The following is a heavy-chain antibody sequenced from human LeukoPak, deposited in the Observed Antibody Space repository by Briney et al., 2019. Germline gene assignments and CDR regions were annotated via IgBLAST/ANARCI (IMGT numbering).Heavy chain of an antibody. Sequence: GGSLRLSCAASGFTLSDYYMSWIRQAPGKGLEWVSYISSSGSTIYYADSVKGRFTISRDNAKNSLYLQMNSLRAEDTAVYYCARAGAYDYVWGSYLDYWGQGTLVTVSS. J-gene: IGHJ4*02. D-gene: IGHD3-16*02. V-gene: IGHV3-11*01. CDR3: ARAGAYDYVWGSYLDY. CDR2: ISSSGSTI. CDR1: GFTLSDYY.